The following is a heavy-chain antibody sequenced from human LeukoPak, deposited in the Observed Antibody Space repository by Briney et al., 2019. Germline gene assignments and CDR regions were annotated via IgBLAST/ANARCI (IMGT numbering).Heavy chain of an antibody. CDR2: IKCKTDGGTT. J-gene: IGHJ4*02. CDR3: TTARRDGRSSSAPFFDY. Sequence: PGGSLRLSCAASGFTFSNAWMSWVRQAPGKGLEWVVRIKCKTDGGTTDYAAPVKGRFTISRDDSKNTLYLQMNSLKTEDTAVYYCTTARRDGRSSSAPFFDYWGQGTLVTVSS. CDR1: GFTFSNAW. V-gene: IGHV3-15*01. D-gene: IGHD6-6*01.